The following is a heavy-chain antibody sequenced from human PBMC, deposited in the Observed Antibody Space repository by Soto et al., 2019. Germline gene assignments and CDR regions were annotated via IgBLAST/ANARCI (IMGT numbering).Heavy chain of an antibody. CDR3: ARGDSTDCSNGVCSFFYNHGMDV. J-gene: IGHJ6*02. V-gene: IGHV1-2*04. D-gene: IGHD2-8*01. Sequence: ASVRVSGKASGYSFTDYHIHWVRPAPGQGLEWLGRINPKSGGTSTAQRFQGWVTMTTATSISTASMELTRLTSDDTAIYYSARGDSTDCSNGVCSFFYNHGMDVWGQGTTVTVSS. CDR1: GYSFTDYH. CDR2: INPKSGGT.